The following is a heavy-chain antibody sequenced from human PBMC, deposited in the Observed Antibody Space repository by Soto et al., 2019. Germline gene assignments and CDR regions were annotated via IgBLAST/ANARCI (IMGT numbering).Heavy chain of an antibody. CDR3: ARERITMIVDGAFER. D-gene: IGHD3-22*01. J-gene: IGHJ3*02. CDR2: IYYIVST. V-gene: IGHV4-59*01. Sequence: SDTLSLTCTVSGGSISSYYWSWIRQPPGKGLEWIGYIYYIVSTNYNPSLKSRVTISVDTSKNQFSLKLSSVTAADTAVYYCARERITMIVDGAFERWGQGTMVTVS. CDR1: GGSISSYY.